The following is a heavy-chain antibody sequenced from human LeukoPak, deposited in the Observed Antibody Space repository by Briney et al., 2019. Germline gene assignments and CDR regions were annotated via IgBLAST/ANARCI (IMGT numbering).Heavy chain of an antibody. CDR3: ASPGVQWLVRTEYFQH. V-gene: IGHV4-39*01. CDR1: GGSISSSSYY. CDR2: IYYSGST. J-gene: IGHJ1*01. Sequence: SETLSLTCTVSGGSISSSSYYWGWIRQPPGKGLEWIGSIYYSGSTYYNPSLKSRVTISVDTSKNQFSLKLSSVTAADTAVYYCASPGVQWLVRTEYFQHWGQGTLVTVSS. D-gene: IGHD6-19*01.